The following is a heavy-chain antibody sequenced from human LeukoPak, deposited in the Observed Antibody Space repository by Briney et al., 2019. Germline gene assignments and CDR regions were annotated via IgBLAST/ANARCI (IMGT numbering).Heavy chain of an antibody. Sequence: GASVNLSREVSIGSVRSYVISWVRQAPGQGLEWMGRIIPIFGTANYAQKFQGRVTITADIASSTAYVELTSLTSEDTAVYFWAKPGAARQDYYMDVWGNGTTVTVSS. CDR3: AKPGAARQDYYMDV. CDR2: IIPIFGTA. J-gene: IGHJ6*03. CDR1: IGSVRSYV. V-gene: IGHV1-69*06. D-gene: IGHD5-18*01.